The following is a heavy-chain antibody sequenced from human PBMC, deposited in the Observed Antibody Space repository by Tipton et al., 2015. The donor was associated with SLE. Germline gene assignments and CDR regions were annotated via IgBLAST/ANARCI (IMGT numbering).Heavy chain of an antibody. CDR2: IKQDGSER. CDR3: ASQLSWGGDRDDAFDI. D-gene: IGHD2-21*01. Sequence: GSLRLSCAVSGFTFSSYWMSWVRQAPGEGLEWVANIKQDGSERYYVDSVKGRFTISRDNAKNSLYLQMNSLRGEDTAMYYCASQLSWGGDRDDAFDIWGLGTMVIVSS. V-gene: IGHV3-7*01. CDR1: GFTFSSYW. J-gene: IGHJ3*02.